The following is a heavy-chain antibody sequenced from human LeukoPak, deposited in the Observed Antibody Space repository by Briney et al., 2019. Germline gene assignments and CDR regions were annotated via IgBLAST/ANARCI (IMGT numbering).Heavy chain of an antibody. CDR1: GFTFSSYA. Sequence: GGSLRLSCAASGFTFSSYAMSWVRQAPGKGLEWVSAISGSGGSTYYADSVKGRFTISRDNSKNTLYLQMNSLRAEDTAVYYCAKSFVNSSSWYWDYYYYYGMDVWGQGTTVTVSS. V-gene: IGHV3-23*01. J-gene: IGHJ6*02. D-gene: IGHD6-13*01. CDR2: ISGSGGST. CDR3: AKSFVNSSSWYWDYYYYYGMDV.